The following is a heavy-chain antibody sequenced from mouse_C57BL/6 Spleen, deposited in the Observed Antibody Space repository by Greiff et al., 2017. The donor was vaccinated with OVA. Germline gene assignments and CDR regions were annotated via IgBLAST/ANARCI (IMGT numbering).Heavy chain of an antibody. J-gene: IGHJ2*01. D-gene: IGHD3-2*02. CDR3: ARPRQLRPGTFDY. CDR2: IHPNSGST. CDR1: GYTFTSYW. V-gene: IGHV1-64*01. Sequence: QVQLQQPGAELVKPGASVKLSCKASGYTFTSYWMHWVKQRPGQGLEWIGMIHPNSGSTNYNEKFKSKATLTVDKSSSTAYMQLSSLTSEDSAVYYCARPRQLRPGTFDYWGQGTTLTVSS.